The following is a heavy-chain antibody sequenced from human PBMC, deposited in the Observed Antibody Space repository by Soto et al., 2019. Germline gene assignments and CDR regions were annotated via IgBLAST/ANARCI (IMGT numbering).Heavy chain of an antibody. CDR2: IIPIFGTA. D-gene: IGHD6-19*01. Sequence: SVKVSCKASGGTFSSYAISWVRQAPGQGLEWMGGIIPIFGTANYAQKFQGRVTITADESTSTAYMELSSLRSEDTAMYYCARGTVAGTSWFDPWGQGTLVTVSS. J-gene: IGHJ5*02. CDR3: ARGTVAGTSWFDP. CDR1: GGTFSSYA. V-gene: IGHV1-69*13.